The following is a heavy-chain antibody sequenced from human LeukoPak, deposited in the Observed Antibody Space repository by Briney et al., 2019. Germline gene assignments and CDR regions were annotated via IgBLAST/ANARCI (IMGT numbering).Heavy chain of an antibody. D-gene: IGHD2-2*02. CDR1: GGSISSHY. CDR2: IYYSGST. J-gene: IGHJ4*02. V-gene: IGHV4-59*11. CDR3: AREVCSTSCYIDY. Sequence: SETLSLTCTVSGGSISSHYWSWIRQPPGRGLEWIGYIYYSGSTNYNPSLKSRVTISVDTSKNQFSLKLSSVTAADTAVYHCAREVCSTSCYIDYWGQGTLVTVSS.